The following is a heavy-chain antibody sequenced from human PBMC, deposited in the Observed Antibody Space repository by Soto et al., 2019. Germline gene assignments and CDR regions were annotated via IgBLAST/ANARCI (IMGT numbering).Heavy chain of an antibody. J-gene: IGHJ4*02. CDR1: GFTFSSYG. Sequence: PGGSLRLSCAASGFTFSSYGMHWVRQAPGKGLEWVAVISYDGSNKYYADSVKGRFTISRDNSKNTLYLQMNSLRAEDTAVYYCAKGGSYDYVWGAGGFDYWGQGTLVTVSS. V-gene: IGHV3-30*18. CDR3: AKGGSYDYVWGAGGFDY. CDR2: ISYDGSNK. D-gene: IGHD3-16*01.